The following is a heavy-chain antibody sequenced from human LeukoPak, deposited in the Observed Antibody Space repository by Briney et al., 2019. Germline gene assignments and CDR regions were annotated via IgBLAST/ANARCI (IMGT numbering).Heavy chain of an antibody. J-gene: IGHJ4*02. D-gene: IGHD6-13*01. CDR3: ARDNWGSHTDPAAGFDY. Sequence: GASVKVSCKASGYTFTSYYMHWGRQAPGQGLEWMGIINPSGGSTSYAQKFQGSVTMTRDSSSSTVYMELSSLRSEHTAVYYCARDNWGSHTDPAAGFDYWGQGTLVTVSS. CDR1: GYTFTSYY. V-gene: IGHV1-46*01. CDR2: INPSGGST.